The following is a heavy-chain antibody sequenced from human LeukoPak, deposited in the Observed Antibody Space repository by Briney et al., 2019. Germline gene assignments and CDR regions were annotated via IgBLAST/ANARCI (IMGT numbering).Heavy chain of an antibody. CDR2: ISAYNGNT. Sequence: ASVKVSCKASGGTFSSYAISWVRQAPGQGLEWMGWISAYNGNTNYAQKLQGRVTMTTDTSTSTAYMELRSLRSDDTAVYYCARDLGQGSSGWYSSFLDYYYMDVWGKGTTVTVSS. V-gene: IGHV1-18*01. CDR3: ARDLGQGSSGWYSSFLDYYYMDV. D-gene: IGHD6-19*01. CDR1: GGTFSSYA. J-gene: IGHJ6*03.